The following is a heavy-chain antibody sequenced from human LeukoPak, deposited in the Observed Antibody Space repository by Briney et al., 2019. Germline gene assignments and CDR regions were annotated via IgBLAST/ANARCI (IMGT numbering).Heavy chain of an antibody. CDR2: ISRSGATI. Sequence: GGSLRLSCAASGFTFSNYGMHWVRQAPGKGPEWISYISRSGATIYYADSVKGRFTISRDNAKNSLYLQMSSLGAEDTAIYYCSRDRGGGDIYFDYWGQGTLVTVSS. D-gene: IGHD2-21*02. CDR1: GFTFSNYG. CDR3: SRDRGGGDIYFDY. V-gene: IGHV3-48*04. J-gene: IGHJ4*02.